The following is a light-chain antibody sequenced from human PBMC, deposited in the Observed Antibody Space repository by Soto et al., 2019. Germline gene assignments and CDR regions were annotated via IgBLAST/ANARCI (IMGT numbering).Light chain of an antibody. J-gene: IGKJ3*01. CDR1: QGIANF. CDR2: AAS. V-gene: IGKV1-9*01. Sequence: IQLTQSPSSLSASVGDRVTISCRASQGIANFLAWYQQKPGKAPKLLIYAASTLQSGVPSRFSGSGSGTEFTLTISSLQPEDFATYYCQQLNSFPIPCGPGTKVDIK. CDR3: QQLNSFPIP.